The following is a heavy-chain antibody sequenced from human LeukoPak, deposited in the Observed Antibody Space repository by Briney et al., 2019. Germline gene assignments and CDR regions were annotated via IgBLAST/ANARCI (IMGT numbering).Heavy chain of an antibody. D-gene: IGHD2-2*01. CDR1: GGSISSGDYY. CDR3: ASRLVVPAGIDY. Sequence: PSETLSLTCTVSGGSISSGDYYWSWIRQPPGKGLEWIGYIYYSGSTYYNPSLKSRVTISVDTSKNQFSLKLSSETAADTAVYYCASRLVVPAGIDYWGQGTLVTVSS. V-gene: IGHV4-30-4*08. CDR2: IYYSGST. J-gene: IGHJ4*02.